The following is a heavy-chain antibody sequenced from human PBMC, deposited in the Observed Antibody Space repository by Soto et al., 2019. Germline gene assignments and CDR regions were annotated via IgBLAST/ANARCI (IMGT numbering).Heavy chain of an antibody. D-gene: IGHD3-10*01. CDR3: ARDLWLGESFRYYFDY. V-gene: IGHV1-8*01. CDR2: MNPNSGNT. CDR1: GYTFTSYD. J-gene: IGHJ4*01. Sequence: ASVKVSCKASGYTFTSYDINWVRQATGQGLEWMGWMNPNSGNTGYAQKFQGRVTMTRNTSISTAYMELSSLTSEDTALYYCARDLWLGESFRYYFDYWAQGTLVTVSS.